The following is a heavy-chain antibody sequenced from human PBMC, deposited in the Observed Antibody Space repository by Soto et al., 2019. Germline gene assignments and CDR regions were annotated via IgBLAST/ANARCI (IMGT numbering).Heavy chain of an antibody. CDR3: AAGGGLPRYY. Sequence: QLQLQESGSGLVKPSQTLSLTCAVSGGSISSGGYSWSWIRQPPGKGLEWIGYIYHSGSTYYNPSRNSRVTIAVVRTKTQFSLKLSSVTAADTAVYYCAAGGGLPRYYWGQGTLVTVSS. CDR1: GGSISSGGYS. J-gene: IGHJ4*02. CDR2: IYHSGST. V-gene: IGHV4-30-2*01. D-gene: IGHD5-12*01.